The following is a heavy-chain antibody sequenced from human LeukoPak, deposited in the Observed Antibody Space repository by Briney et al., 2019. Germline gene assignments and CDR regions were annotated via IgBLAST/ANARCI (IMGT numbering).Heavy chain of an antibody. CDR3: ARDPVGYCSGGSCYPLDY. CDR1: GFIFSDYY. Sequence: GGSLRLSCAASGFIFSDYYMSWIRQAPGKGLEWVSYISSSGSTIYYADSMKGRFTISRDNAKNSLYLQMNSLRAEDTAVYYCARDPVGYCSGGSCYPLDYWGQGTLVTVSS. CDR2: ISSSGSTI. V-gene: IGHV3-11*01. J-gene: IGHJ4*02. D-gene: IGHD2-15*01.